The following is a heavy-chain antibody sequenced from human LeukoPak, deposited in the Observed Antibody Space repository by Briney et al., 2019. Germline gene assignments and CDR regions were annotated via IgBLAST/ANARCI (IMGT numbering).Heavy chain of an antibody. V-gene: IGHV3-74*01. CDR3: ARDGPAADWDLDY. CDR1: GFTFSSYW. D-gene: IGHD3-9*01. Sequence: GGSLRLSCAASGFTFSSYWMHWVRQVPGKKLMWVSQIKTDGSSTIYADSVKGRFTVSRDNAKNTLYLQIHSLRVEDTAIYYGARDGPAADWDLDYWGQGTLVTVSS. CDR2: IKTDGSST. J-gene: IGHJ4*02.